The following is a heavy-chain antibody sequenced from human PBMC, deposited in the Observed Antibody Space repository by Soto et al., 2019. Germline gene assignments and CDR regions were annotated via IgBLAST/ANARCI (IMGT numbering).Heavy chain of an antibody. CDR1: GGSISSGGYY. J-gene: IGHJ3*02. V-gene: IGHV4-31*03. CDR2: IYYSGST. D-gene: IGHD3-10*01. CDR3: ARDSYGSGVDAFDI. Sequence: QVQLQESGPGLVKPSQTLSLTCTVSGGSISSGGYYWSWIRQHPGKGLEWIGYIYYSGSTYYNPSLKSRVTISVDTSKNQCSLKLSSVTAADTAVYYCARDSYGSGVDAFDIWGQGTMVTVSS.